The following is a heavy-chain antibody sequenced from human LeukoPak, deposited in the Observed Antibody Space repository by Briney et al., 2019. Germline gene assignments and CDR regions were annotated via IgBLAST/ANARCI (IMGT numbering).Heavy chain of an antibody. D-gene: IGHD2-2*01. J-gene: IGHJ4*02. V-gene: IGHV4-39*01. Sequence: PSETLSLTCTVSGGSISSSSFFWAWIRQPPGKGLEWNGTVSYSGTTYYSPSLKSRVTISVDTSKNQFSLRLTSVTAADTALYYCAKLTCSSTFCPLDYWGQGTLVTVSS. CDR2: VSYSGTT. CDR1: GGSISSSSFF. CDR3: AKLTCSSTFCPLDY.